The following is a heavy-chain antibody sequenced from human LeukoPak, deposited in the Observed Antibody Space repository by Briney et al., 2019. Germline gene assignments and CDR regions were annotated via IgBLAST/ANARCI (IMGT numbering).Heavy chain of an antibody. CDR3: AKDQPGLGSSWLDY. V-gene: IGHV3-53*05. CDR2: IYSGGST. Sequence: PGGSLRLSCAASGFTVSSNYMSWVRQAPGKGLEWVSVIYSGGSTYYADSVKGRFTISRDNSKNTLYLQMNSLRAEDTAVYYCAKDQPGLGSSWLDYWGQGTLVTVSS. CDR1: GFTVSSNY. D-gene: IGHD6-13*01. J-gene: IGHJ4*02.